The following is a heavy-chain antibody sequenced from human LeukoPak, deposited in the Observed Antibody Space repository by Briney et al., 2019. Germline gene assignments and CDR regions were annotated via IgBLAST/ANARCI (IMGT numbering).Heavy chain of an antibody. CDR1: GFTFSKDD. J-gene: IGHJ2*01. Sequence: GGSLRLSCAASGFTFSKDDFHWVRQAPGKGLEWVAAIGVTGDTYYADSVKGGCTISTQDAANPLHLQIRSLRAGDTALYCCTKEFCGRRDACAGGSYYDLWGRGALVTVSS. CDR2: IGVTGDT. CDR3: TKEFCGRRDACAGGSYYDL. D-gene: IGHD2-21*01. V-gene: IGHV3-13*01.